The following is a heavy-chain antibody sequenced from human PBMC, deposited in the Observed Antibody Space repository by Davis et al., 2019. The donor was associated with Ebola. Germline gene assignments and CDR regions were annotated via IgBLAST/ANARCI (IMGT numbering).Heavy chain of an antibody. J-gene: IGHJ6*04. D-gene: IGHD1-26*01. CDR3: ASGPLGGSYGMDV. CDR2: INPNSGGT. CDR1: GYTFTGYY. V-gene: IGHV1-2*06. Sequence: AASVKVSCKASGYTFTGYYMHWVRQAPGQGLEWMGRINPNSGGTNYAQKFQGRVTMTRDTSISTAYMELSRLRSEDTAVYYCASGPLGGSYGMDVWGKGTTVTVSS.